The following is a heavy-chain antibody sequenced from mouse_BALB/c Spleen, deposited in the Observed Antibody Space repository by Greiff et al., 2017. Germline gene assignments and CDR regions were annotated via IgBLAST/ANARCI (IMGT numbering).Heavy chain of an antibody. CDR2: INPNTGGT. J-gene: IGHJ4*01. CDR1: GYTFTDYT. Sequence: VQLQQSGPELVKPGASVKISCKTSGYTFTDYTMHWVKQSHGKSLEWIGGINPNTGGTSYNQKFKGKATLTVDKSSSTAYMELRSLTSEDSAVYYCARNRYYTYNEGYYYAMDYWGQGTSVTVSS. CDR3: ARNRYYTYNEGYYYAMDY. V-gene: IGHV1-18*01. D-gene: IGHD2-14*01.